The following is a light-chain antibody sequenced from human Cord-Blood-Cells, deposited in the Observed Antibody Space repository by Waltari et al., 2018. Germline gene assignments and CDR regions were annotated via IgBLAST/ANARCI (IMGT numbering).Light chain of an antibody. CDR2: LDGSGSY. J-gene: IGLJ3*02. CDR1: SGHSSYI. CDR3: ETWDSNTWV. V-gene: IGLV4-60*03. Sequence: QPVLTQSSSASASLGSSVKLTCTLSSGHSSYIIAWHQQQPGKAPRYLMKLDGSGSYNKGSGVPDISSGSSSGADRYLTISNLQSEDEADYYCETWDSNTWVFGGGTKLTVL.